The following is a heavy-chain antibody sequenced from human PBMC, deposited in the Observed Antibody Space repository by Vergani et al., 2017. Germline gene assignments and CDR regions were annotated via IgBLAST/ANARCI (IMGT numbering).Heavy chain of an antibody. V-gene: IGHV3-48*04. J-gene: IGHJ3*01. CDR2: ISSSSSTI. CDR1: GFTFSSYS. CDR3: ARGSFCGGYCYFCPHDAFDF. D-gene: IGHD2-21*02. Sequence: EVQLVESGGGLVQPGGSLRLSCAASGFTFSSYSMNWVRQAPGKGLEWVSYISSSSSTIYYADSVKGRFTISRDNAKNSLYLQMNSLRAEDTAVYYCARGSFCGGYCYFCPHDAFDFLGQGKMV.